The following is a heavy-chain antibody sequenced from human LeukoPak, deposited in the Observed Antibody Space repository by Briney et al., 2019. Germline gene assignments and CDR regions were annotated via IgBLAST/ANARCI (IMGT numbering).Heavy chain of an antibody. V-gene: IGHV4-34*01. CDR2: INHIVRT. CDR3: ARHRLQRINYYDSSGYLPFQH. D-gene: IGHD3-22*01. J-gene: IGHJ1*01. CDR1: GGSFSGYY. Sequence: SETLSLTCAVYGGSFSGYYWSWNRQPPGKGLEWIGEINHIVRTNYNTSLKSRVTISFDTSKTQFSLKLSSVTAADTAVYYCARHRLQRINYYDSSGYLPFQHWGQGTLVTVSS.